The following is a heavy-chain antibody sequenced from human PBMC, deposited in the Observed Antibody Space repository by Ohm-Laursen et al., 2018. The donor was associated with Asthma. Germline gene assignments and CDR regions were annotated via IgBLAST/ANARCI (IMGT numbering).Heavy chain of an antibody. D-gene: IGHD2-21*02. J-gene: IGHJ4*02. CDR1: GFTFNKHH. V-gene: IGHV3-23*01. Sequence: GSLRLSCAATGFTFNKHHMTWVRQAPGKGLEWVAGVSANSGKTRYADSVKGRFTISRDNPKNILYLQMNSLRADDTAVYFCAKDVFAGPNVVVVTAADCWGQGTLVTVSA. CDR3: AKDVFAGPNVVVVTAADC. CDR2: VSANSGKT.